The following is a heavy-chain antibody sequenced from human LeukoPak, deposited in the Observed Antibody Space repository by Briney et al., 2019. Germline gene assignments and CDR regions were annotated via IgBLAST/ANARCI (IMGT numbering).Heavy chain of an antibody. CDR3: ATGVVTGWSPDY. V-gene: IGHV3-30*03. Sequence: PGGSLRLSCAASGFTFSSYGMHWVRQAPGKGLEWVAVISYDGSNKYYADSVKGRFTISRDNSKNTLYLQMNSLRAEDTAVYYCATGVVTGWSPDYWGQGTLVTVSS. CDR2: ISYDGSNK. CDR1: GFTFSSYG. D-gene: IGHD2-21*02. J-gene: IGHJ4*02.